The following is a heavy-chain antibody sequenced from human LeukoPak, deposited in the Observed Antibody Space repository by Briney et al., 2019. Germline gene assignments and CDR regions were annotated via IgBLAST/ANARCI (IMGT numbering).Heavy chain of an antibody. CDR2: IKKDGSQK. V-gene: IGHV3-7*03. Sequence: PGGSLRLSCVGSGFTFSDKWMSWVRQAPGKGPEWVASIKKDGSQKCYVDSVKGRFTISRDNAQNSLYLQMSSLRVEDTAIYSCARVGWELLNLHFDPWGQGTLVTVSS. CDR1: GFTFSDKW. CDR3: ARVGWELLNLHFDP. J-gene: IGHJ5*02. D-gene: IGHD1-26*01.